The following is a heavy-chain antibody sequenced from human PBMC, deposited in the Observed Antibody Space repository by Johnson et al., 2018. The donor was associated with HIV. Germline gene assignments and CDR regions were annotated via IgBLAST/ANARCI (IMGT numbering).Heavy chain of an antibody. CDR2: IKQDGSEK. CDR3: ARELYDILTGSPGAFDI. V-gene: IGHV3-7*05. CDR1: GFTFSSYW. J-gene: IGHJ3*02. D-gene: IGHD3-9*01. Sequence: EVQLVESGGGLVQPGGSLRLSCAASGFTFSSYWMSWVRQAPGKGLEWVANIKQDGSEKYYVDSVKCRFTISRDNAKNSLYLQMNSLRAEDTAVYYCARELYDILTGSPGAFDIWGQGTMVTVSS.